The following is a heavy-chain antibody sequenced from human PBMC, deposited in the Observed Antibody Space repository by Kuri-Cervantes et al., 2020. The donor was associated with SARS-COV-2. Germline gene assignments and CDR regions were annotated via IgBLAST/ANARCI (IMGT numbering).Heavy chain of an antibody. Sequence: GESLKISCAASGFTFSSYAMHWVRQAPGKGLEWVAVISYDGSNKYYADSVKGRFTISRDNSKNTLYLQMNSLRAEDTAVYYCARDLFQPEQEGLLWFGELLFRGWFDPWGQGTLVTVSS. V-gene: IGHV3-30-3*01. CDR2: ISYDGSNK. CDR1: GFTFSSYA. CDR3: ARDLFQPEQEGLLWFGELLFRGWFDP. J-gene: IGHJ5*02. D-gene: IGHD3-10*01.